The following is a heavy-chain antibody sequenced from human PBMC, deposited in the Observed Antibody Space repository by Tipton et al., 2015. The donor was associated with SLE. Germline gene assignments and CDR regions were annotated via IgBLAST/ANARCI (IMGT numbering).Heavy chain of an antibody. CDR2: IYTSGST. Sequence: TLSLTCTVSGDSIRSYSWNWIRQPAGKRLEWIGRIYTSGSTIYNPSLESRVTISLDTSKNQFSLKLSSVTAADTAVYYCATAYCSGGNCFWEYFENWGQGTLVTVSS. V-gene: IGHV4-4*07. CDR3: ATAYCSGGNCFWEYFEN. J-gene: IGHJ1*01. CDR1: GDSIRSYS. D-gene: IGHD2-15*01.